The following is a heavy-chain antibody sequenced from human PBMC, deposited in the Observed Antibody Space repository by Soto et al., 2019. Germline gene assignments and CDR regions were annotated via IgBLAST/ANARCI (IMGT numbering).Heavy chain of an antibody. D-gene: IGHD3-3*01. CDR2: INPNSGGT. Sequence: ASVKVSCKASGYTFTGYYMHWVRQAPGQGLEWMGWINPNSGGTNYAQKFQGRVTMTRDTSISTAYMELSRLRSDDTAVYYCAREEGVLRFLEWLLPGMDVWGQGTTVTVSS. J-gene: IGHJ6*02. CDR3: AREEGVLRFLEWLLPGMDV. V-gene: IGHV1-2*02. CDR1: GYTFTGYY.